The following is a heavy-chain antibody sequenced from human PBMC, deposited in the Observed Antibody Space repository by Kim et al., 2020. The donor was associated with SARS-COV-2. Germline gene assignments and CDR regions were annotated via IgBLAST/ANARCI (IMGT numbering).Heavy chain of an antibody. J-gene: IGHJ5*02. D-gene: IGHD1-26*01. V-gene: IGHV3-7*01. Sequence: GGSLRLSCAASGFTFGTYWMSWVRQAPGMGLEWLANIKQDGSEKYYVDSVKGRFTISRDTAKNSLYLQMNSQGAEDTAVYFCARERGGATESWGQGTPVTVSS. CDR2: IKQDGSEK. CDR3: ARERGGATES. CDR1: GFTFGTYW.